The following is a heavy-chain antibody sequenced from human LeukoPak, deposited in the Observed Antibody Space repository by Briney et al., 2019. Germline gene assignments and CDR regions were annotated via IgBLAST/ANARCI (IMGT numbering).Heavy chain of an antibody. CDR3: ARDRGAEQWLERLGDDAFDI. CDR2: IYHTGST. D-gene: IGHD6-19*01. V-gene: IGHV4-30-2*01. Sequence: PSETLSLTCDVSGGSISSGLYSWSWIRQPLGKGLEWIGHIYHTGSTYYNPSLKSRVTISVDTSKNQFSLRLSSVTAADTAVYYCARDRGAEQWLERLGDDAFDIWGQGTMVTVSS. J-gene: IGHJ3*02. CDR1: GGSISSGLYS.